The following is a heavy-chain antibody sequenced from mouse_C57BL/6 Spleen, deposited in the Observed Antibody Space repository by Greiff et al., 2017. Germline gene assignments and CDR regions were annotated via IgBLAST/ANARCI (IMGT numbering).Heavy chain of an antibody. CDR2: IYPGDGDT. CDR3: ARYTTVVPSLYYFDY. V-gene: IGHV1-82*01. CDR1: GYAFSSSW. Sequence: LVESGPELVKPGASVKISCKASGYAFSSSWMNWVKQRPGTGRQWIGRIYPGDGDTNYNGKFKGKATLTADKSSSTAYMQLSSLTSEDSAVYFCARYTTVVPSLYYFDYWGQGTTLTVSS. J-gene: IGHJ2*01. D-gene: IGHD1-1*01.